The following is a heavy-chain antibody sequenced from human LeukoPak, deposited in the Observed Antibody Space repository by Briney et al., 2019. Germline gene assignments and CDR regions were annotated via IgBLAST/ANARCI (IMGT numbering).Heavy chain of an antibody. CDR3: ARRGARTHFDH. V-gene: IGHV1-69*05. D-gene: IGHD1-14*01. CDR1: GGTFSSYA. J-gene: IGHJ4*02. Sequence: SVKVSCKASGGTFSSYAISWVRQAPGQGLEWMGGIIPIFGTANYAQKFQGRVTITTDESTITAYMKLSSLRSEDTAVYYCARRGARTHFDHWGLGTLVTVSS. CDR2: IIPIFGTA.